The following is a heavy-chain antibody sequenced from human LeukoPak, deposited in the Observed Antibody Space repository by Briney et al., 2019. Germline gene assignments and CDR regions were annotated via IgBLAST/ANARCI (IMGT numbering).Heavy chain of an antibody. CDR2: INHSGST. CDR1: GGSFSGYY. D-gene: IGHD5-12*01. CDR3: ARTTEGYAGGPGYSYYYYMDV. Sequence: SETLSLTCAVYGGSFSGYYWSWIRQPPGKGLEWIGEINHSGSTNYKSSLKSRVTISVDTSKNQVSLKLRSVTAADTAVYYCARTTEGYAGGPGYSYYYYMDVWGKGTTVTISS. J-gene: IGHJ6*03. V-gene: IGHV4-34*01.